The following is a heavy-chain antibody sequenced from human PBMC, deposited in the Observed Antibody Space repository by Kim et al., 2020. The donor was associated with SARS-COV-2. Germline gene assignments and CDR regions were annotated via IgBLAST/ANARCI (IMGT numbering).Heavy chain of an antibody. CDR3: ARDKDYYGSGSYYAN. J-gene: IGHJ4*02. Sequence: ASVKVSCKASGYTFTSYGISWVRQAPGQGLEWMGWISAYNGNTNYAQKLQGRVTMTTDTSTSTAYMELRSLRSDDTAVYYCARDKDYYGSGSYYANWGQGTLVTVSS. CDR1: GYTFTSYG. CDR2: ISAYNGNT. V-gene: IGHV1-18*04. D-gene: IGHD3-10*01.